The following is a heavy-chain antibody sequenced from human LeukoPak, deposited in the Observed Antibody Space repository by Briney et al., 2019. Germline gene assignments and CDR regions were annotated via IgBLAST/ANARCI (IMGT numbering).Heavy chain of an antibody. Sequence: GGSLRLSCAASGFTFSSYGMHWVRQAPGKGLEWVAFIRYDGSNKYYADSVKGRFTISRDNSKNTLYLQMNSLRAEDTAVYYCARGGPIAAAGNNYFDYWGQGTLVTVSS. V-gene: IGHV3-30*02. CDR1: GFTFSSYG. J-gene: IGHJ4*02. CDR3: ARGGPIAAAGNNYFDY. CDR2: IRYDGSNK. D-gene: IGHD6-13*01.